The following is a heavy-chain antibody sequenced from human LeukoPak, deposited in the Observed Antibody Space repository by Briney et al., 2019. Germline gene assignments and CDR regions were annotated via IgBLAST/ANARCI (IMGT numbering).Heavy chain of an antibody. CDR2: IGASDGTT. V-gene: IGHV3-23*01. J-gene: IGHJ4*02. CDR3: AKLLPN. CDR1: GFTFSSFA. Sequence: PGGSLRLSCAASGFTFSSFAMTWVRQAPGKGLEWVSTIGASDGTTYYADSVKGRFTISRDNSKNTLYLQMNSLRAEDTAIYYCAKLLPNWGQGTLVTVSS.